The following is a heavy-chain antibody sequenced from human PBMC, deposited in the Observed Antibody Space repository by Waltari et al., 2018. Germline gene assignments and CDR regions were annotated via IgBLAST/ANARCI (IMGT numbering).Heavy chain of an antibody. CDR2: NYTSGST. CDR3: ARGPLLSKVDY. CDR1: GGSIDRGSYY. Sequence: QVQLQESGPGLVKPSQTLSLTCTVSGGSIDRGSYYWSWIRQPAGKGLEWIGRNYTSGSTNYNPSLKSRVTISVDTSKNQFSLNLSSVTAADTAVYYCARGPLLSKVDYWGQGTLVTVSS. V-gene: IGHV4-61*02. J-gene: IGHJ4*02. D-gene: IGHD1-26*01.